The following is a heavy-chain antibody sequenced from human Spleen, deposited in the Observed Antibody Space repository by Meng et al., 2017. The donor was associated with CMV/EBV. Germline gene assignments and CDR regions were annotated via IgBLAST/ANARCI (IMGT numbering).Heavy chain of an antibody. CDR3: VKDDPTGWGDY. CDR2: VYRGNLGI. D-gene: IGHD3-16*01. V-gene: IGHV3-23*03. CDR1: GFTFRNYA. J-gene: IGHJ4*02. Sequence: LSCADSGFTFRNYAMSWVRQAPGKGLEWVEVVYRGNLGINYVNSVRSRFTISKDYSKNTLDLQMNSLRAEDTAVYYCVKDDPTGWGDYWGQGSLVTVSS.